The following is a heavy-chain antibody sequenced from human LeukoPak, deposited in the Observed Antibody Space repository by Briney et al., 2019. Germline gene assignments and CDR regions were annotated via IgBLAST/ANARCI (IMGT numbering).Heavy chain of an antibody. Sequence: PSETLSLTCTVSGGYISSASYYWSWIRQPAGKGLEWVGHIYTSGSSNYNPSLKSRVTISVDTSKNQFSLKLSSVTAADTAVYYCARGAPRWWFDPWGQGTLVTVSS. CDR2: IYTSGSS. CDR1: GGYISSASYY. CDR3: ARGAPRWWFDP. D-gene: IGHD4-23*01. J-gene: IGHJ5*02. V-gene: IGHV4-61*09.